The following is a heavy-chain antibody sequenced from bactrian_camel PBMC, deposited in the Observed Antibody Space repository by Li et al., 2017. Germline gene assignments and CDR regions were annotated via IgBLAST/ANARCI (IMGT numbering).Heavy chain of an antibody. CDR3: ASESRPCAYDAQFGV. CDR2: LWIGGAQT. V-gene: IGHV3S1*01. CDR1: RYTYKRNC. Sequence: HVQLVESGGGLVQAGVSLRLACAAGRYTYKRNCMGWFRQRPGKDPEGLAVLWIGGAQTVYADSVKSRFIITQDNGKNTVYLQMNSLKPEDTAMYYCASESRPCAYDAQFGVWGQGTQVTVS. J-gene: IGHJ4*01. D-gene: IGHD2*01.